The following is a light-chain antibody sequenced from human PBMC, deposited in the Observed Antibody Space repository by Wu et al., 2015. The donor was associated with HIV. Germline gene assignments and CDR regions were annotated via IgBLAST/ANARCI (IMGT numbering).Light chain of an antibody. CDR1: QSVSSY. V-gene: IGKV3-11*01. J-gene: IGKJ4*01. CDR3: QQRSNWPLT. CDR2: DAS. Sequence: EIVLTQSPATLSLSPGERATLSCRASQSVSSYLAWYQQKPGQAPRLLIYDASNRATGIPARFSGSGSGTDFTLTISSLEPEDFAVYYCQQRSNWPLTFGGGTKVEDQT.